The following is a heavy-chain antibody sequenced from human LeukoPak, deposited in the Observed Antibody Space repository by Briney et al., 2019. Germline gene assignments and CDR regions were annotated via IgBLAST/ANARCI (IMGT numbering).Heavy chain of an antibody. CDR2: INPNSGGT. D-gene: IGHD3-10*01. CDR1: GYTFTGYY. J-gene: IGHJ4*02. CDR3: ASFYYGSGSSYYFDY. V-gene: IGHV1-2*02. Sequence: ASVKVSCKASGYTFTGYYMHWVRQAPGRGLEWMGWINPNSGGTNYAQKFQGRVTVTRDTSISTAYMELSRLRSDDTAVYYCASFYYGSGSSYYFDYWGQGTLVTVSS.